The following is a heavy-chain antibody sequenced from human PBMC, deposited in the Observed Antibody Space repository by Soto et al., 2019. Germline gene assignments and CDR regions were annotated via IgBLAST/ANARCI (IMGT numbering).Heavy chain of an antibody. Sequence: HTIPLTCALPGGSVSSNSAAWYWIRKTPSRGLEWLGRTYYRSKWYNDYAVSVKSRITINPDTSKNQFSLKLSSVTAADTAVYYCARVGSSWYLGMDVWGQGTTVTVSS. V-gene: IGHV6-1*01. CDR3: ARVGSSWYLGMDV. J-gene: IGHJ6*02. CDR1: GGSVSSNSAA. CDR2: TYYRSKWYN. D-gene: IGHD6-13*01.